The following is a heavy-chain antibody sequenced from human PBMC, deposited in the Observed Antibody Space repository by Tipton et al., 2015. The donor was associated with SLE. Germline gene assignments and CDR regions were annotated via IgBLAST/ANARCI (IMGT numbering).Heavy chain of an antibody. V-gene: IGHV4-34*01. CDR1: GTSFHDYS. D-gene: IGHD3-10*01. J-gene: IGHJ3*02. Sequence: TLSLTCSVYGTSFHDYSWSWIRQSPGKGLEWIGDITHRGTTNYNPSLKSRVTISLDKSRRHLSLKLNSVTVADTAVYYCARGLFLWFGTHIVCDIWGQGSRVSISS. CDR3: ARGLFLWFGTHIVCDI. CDR2: ITHRGTT.